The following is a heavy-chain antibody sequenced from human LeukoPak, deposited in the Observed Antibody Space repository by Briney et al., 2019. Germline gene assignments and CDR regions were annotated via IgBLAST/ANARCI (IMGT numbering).Heavy chain of an antibody. Sequence: ASVKVSCKTSGFTFKDYYIHWVRQAPGQGLEWMGWLNPYSGGTNYAQKFQGRVTLTRDTSITTAYMDLSSLTSDDTALYYCARALTRYSTAWYDYWGQGTLVTVSS. V-gene: IGHV1-2*02. CDR3: ARALTRYSTAWYDY. J-gene: IGHJ4*02. CDR1: GFTFKDYY. D-gene: IGHD6-19*01. CDR2: LNPYSGGT.